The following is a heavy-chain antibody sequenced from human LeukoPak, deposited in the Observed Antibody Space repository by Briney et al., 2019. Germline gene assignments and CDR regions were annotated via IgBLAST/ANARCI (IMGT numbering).Heavy chain of an antibody. CDR2: IYYSGST. CDR1: GGSISSYY. Sequence: SETLSLTCTVSGGSISSYYWSWIRQPPGKGLEWIGYIYYSGSTNYNPSLKSRVTISVDTSKNQFSLKLSSVTAADTAVYYCARDLRSSGSLGDYWGQGTLVTVSS. V-gene: IGHV4-59*01. D-gene: IGHD6-19*01. J-gene: IGHJ4*02. CDR3: ARDLRSSGSLGDY.